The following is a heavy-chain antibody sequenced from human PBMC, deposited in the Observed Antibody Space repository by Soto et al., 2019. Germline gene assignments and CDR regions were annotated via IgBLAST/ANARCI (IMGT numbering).Heavy chain of an antibody. J-gene: IGHJ4*02. Sequence: CTVSGDSIRSYYWTWIRQPPGRGLEWIGHVYYGGSTNYNPSLQSRVTISLDTSKNQFSLRLTSMTAADAAVYYCAGEGALATFGVVWGQGTLVTVSS. V-gene: IGHV4-59*01. CDR1: GDSIRSYY. CDR3: AGEGALATFGVV. D-gene: IGHD3-3*01. CDR2: VYYGGST.